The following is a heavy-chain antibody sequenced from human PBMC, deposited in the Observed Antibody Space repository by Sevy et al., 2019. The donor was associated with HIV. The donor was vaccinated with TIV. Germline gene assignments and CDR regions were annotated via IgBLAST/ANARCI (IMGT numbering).Heavy chain of an antibody. CDR3: ARGQLLQCLEWLSYSLDV. V-gene: IGHV3-74*01. CDR1: GFTFSSHW. D-gene: IGHD3-3*01. J-gene: IGHJ6*02. Sequence: GGSLRLSCAASGFTFSSHWMFWVRQAPGKGLMWVSHINSHGTITNYADSVKGRFAISRDNAKNTVYLRMDSLRAEDTAVYYCARGQLLQCLEWLSYSLDVWGQGTTVTVSS. CDR2: INSHGTIT.